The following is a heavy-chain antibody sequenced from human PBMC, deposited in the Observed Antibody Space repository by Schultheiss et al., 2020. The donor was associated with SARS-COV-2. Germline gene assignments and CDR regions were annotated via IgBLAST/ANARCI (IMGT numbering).Heavy chain of an antibody. V-gene: IGHV4-59*04. Sequence: SETLSLTCTVSGGSISSYYWSWIRQPPGKGLEWIGYIYHSGSTYYNPSLKSRVTISVDTSKNQFSLKLSSVTAADTALYYCAKIWGLGGRYGSGTMDYYMDVWGKGTTVTVSS. CDR1: GGSISSYY. CDR3: AKIWGLGGRYGSGTMDYYMDV. CDR2: IYHSGST. D-gene: IGHD3-10*01. J-gene: IGHJ6*03.